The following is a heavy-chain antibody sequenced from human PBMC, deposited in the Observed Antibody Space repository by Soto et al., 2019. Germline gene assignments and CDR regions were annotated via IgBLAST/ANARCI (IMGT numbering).Heavy chain of an antibody. CDR3: AKPPRFMVDAFDY. CDR1: GFTFSSYA. V-gene: IGHV3-23*01. D-gene: IGHD2-8*01. CDR2: ISGSGGST. J-gene: IGHJ4*02. Sequence: EVQLLASGGGLVPPGGSLRLSCAASGFTFSSYAMSWVRQAPGKGLEWVSAISGSGGSTYYADSVKGRFTISRDNSTNTLYLQMNSLRAEDTAVYYCAKPPRFMVDAFDYWGQGTLVTVSS.